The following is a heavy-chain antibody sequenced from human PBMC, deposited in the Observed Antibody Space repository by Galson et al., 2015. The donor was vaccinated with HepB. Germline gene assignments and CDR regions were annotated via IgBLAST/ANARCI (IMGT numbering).Heavy chain of an antibody. CDR1: GFTFSTYS. CDR3: AGTDDAFDI. V-gene: IGHV3-48*01. J-gene: IGHJ3*02. Sequence: SLRLSCAASGFTFSTYSMNWVRQAPGKRLEWVSYISTSSSTIYYADSVKGRFIISRDNSKNTLYLQMNSLRAEDTAVYYCAGTDDAFDIWGQGTMVTVSS. CDR2: ISTSSSTI. D-gene: IGHD2-8*02.